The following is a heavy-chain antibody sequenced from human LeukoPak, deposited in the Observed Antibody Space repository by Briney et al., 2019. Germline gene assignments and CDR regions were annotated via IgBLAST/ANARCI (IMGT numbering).Heavy chain of an antibody. CDR1: GYTFTSYD. J-gene: IGHJ5*02. D-gene: IGHD4-17*01. Sequence: ASVKVSCKASGYTFTSYDIHWVRQATGQGLEWMGWMNTYSGKTGYGQRFQGRVTMTRNTSISTAYMELSSLRSEDTAVYYCARGGGVTRNFPRWFGPWGQGTLVTVSS. CDR3: ARGGGVTRNFPRWFGP. CDR2: MNTYSGKT. V-gene: IGHV1-8*01.